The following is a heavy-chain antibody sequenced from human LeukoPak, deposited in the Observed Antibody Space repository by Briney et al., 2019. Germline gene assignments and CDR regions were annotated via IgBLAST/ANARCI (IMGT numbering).Heavy chain of an antibody. J-gene: IGHJ4*02. V-gene: IGHV4-34*01. CDR3: ARRGYCSGGSCYYSD. CDR1: GGSFSGYY. CDR2: INHSGST. Sequence: PSETLSHTCAVYGGSFSGYYWSWIRQPPGKGLEWIGEINHSGSTNYNPSLKSRVTISVDTSKNQFSLKLSSVTAADTAVYYCARRGYCSGGSCYYSDGGQGTLVTVSS. D-gene: IGHD2-15*01.